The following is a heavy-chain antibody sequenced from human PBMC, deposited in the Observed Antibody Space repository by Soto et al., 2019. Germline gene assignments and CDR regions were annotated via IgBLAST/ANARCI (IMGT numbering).Heavy chain of an antibody. J-gene: IGHJ4*02. V-gene: IGHV3-30*04. CDR1: GFDFSNFP. CDR3: ATLVTSPHHFDC. Sequence: GGSLRLSCAASGFDFSNFPMHWVRQSPGRGLEWIAMVSRDGRNTYYADSLEGRFSISRDNSRNTLYLQMDSLRPEDTAVYYCATLVTSPHHFDCWGQGTLVTVSS. D-gene: IGHD2-21*02. CDR2: VSRDGRNT.